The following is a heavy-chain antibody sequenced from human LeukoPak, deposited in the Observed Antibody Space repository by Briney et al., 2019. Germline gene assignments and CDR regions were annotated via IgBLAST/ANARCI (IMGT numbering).Heavy chain of an antibody. CDR2: IYYSGST. CDR1: GGSISSYY. D-gene: IGHD3-9*01. CDR3: ARLTGYSSESWFDP. J-gene: IGHJ5*02. Sequence: SEALSLTCTVSGGSISSYYWSWIRQPPGKGLEWIGYIYYSGSTNYKSSLKSRVTISVDTSKNQFSLKLSSVTAADTAVYYCARLTGYSSESWFDPWGQGTLVTVSS. V-gene: IGHV4-59*01.